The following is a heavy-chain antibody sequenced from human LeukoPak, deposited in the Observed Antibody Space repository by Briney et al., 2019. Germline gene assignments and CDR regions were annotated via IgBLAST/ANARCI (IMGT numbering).Heavy chain of an antibody. CDR2: MSTSGAHI. D-gene: IGHD3-9*01. Sequence: GGSLRLSCAASGFNIVGYSLSWVRQAPGKGLEWVSTMSTSGAHIAYADSVTGRFTISRDNAKNSLYLQMNSLRAEDTALYYCAKDITRRQYYDILTGLDYWGQGTLVTVSS. J-gene: IGHJ4*02. V-gene: IGHV3-20*04. CDR3: AKDITRRQYYDILTGLDY. CDR1: GFNIVGYS.